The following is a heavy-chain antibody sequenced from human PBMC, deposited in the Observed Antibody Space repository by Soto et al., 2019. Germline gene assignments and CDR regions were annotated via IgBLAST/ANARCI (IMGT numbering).Heavy chain of an antibody. CDR2: GSDRRTGNT. D-gene: IGHD2-21*02. V-gene: IGHV3-23*01. Sequence: GGSLRLSCAASGFTFSSYTLNWVRRAPGKGLEWVATGSDRRTGNTHYSDSVRGRFTLSRDHSRNILFLQMGSLRADDTALYYCTTWLTAHFDYWGRGTQVTVSS. CDR1: GFTFSSYT. J-gene: IGHJ4*02. CDR3: TTWLTAHFDY.